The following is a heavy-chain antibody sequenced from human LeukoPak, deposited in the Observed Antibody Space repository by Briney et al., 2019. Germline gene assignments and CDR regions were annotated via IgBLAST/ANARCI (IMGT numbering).Heavy chain of an antibody. CDR3: ARDRLYYYDSSGYYQTPDY. J-gene: IGHJ4*02. Sequence: SVKVSCKASGGTFSSYAISWVRQAPGQGLEWMGRIIPIFGIANYAQKFQGRVTITADKSTSTAYMELSSLRPEDTAVYYCARDRLYYYDSSGYYQTPDYWGQGTLVTVSS. CDR2: IIPIFGIA. D-gene: IGHD3-22*01. CDR1: GGTFSSYA. V-gene: IGHV1-69*04.